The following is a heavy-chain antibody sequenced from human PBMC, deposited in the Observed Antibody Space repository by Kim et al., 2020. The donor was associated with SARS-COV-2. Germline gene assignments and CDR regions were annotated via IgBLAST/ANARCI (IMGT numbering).Heavy chain of an antibody. CDR3: TTVGGNDLDDY. D-gene: IGHD2-15*01. J-gene: IGHJ4*02. Sequence: DYAAPGKGRFTISRDDSKNTLYLQMNSLKTEDTAVYYCTTVGGNDLDDYWGQGTLVTVSS. V-gene: IGHV3-15*01.